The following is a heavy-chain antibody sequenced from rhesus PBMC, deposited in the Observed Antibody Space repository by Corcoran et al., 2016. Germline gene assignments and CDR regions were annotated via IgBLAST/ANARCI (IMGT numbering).Heavy chain of an antibody. CDR1: CGSFSIYW. J-gene: IGHJ4*01. V-gene: IGHV4-80*01. D-gene: IGHD5-36*01. CDR3: ARLVTYGSCLDY. CDR2: INGNRASI. Sequence: QVQLQESGPGLVKPSETLSLTCAVSCGSFSIYWWTWIRQPPGRGLECIGEINGNRASIRYSASLKSRVTISKNATKNQSSLKLTSGTAADTAVYYCARLVTYGSCLDYWGQGLLVTVSS.